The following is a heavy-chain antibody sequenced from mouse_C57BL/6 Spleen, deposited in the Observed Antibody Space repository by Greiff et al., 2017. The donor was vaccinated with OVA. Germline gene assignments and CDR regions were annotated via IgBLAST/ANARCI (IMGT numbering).Heavy chain of an antibody. Sequence: VQLVESGPGLVAPSQSLSITCTVSGFSLTSYGVDWVRQPPGKGLEWLGVIWGGGSTNYNSALMSRLSISKDDSKSQVILKMNRRQTEDTAIDYCAKHIPRNGGYFYVWGTGTTVTVAS. CDR3: AKHIPRNGGYFYV. J-gene: IGHJ1*03. CDR1: GFSLTSYG. V-gene: IGHV2-9*01. CDR2: IWGGGST.